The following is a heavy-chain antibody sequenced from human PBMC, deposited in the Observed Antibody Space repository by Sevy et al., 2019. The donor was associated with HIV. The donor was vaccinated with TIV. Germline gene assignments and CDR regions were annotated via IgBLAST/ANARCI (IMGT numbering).Heavy chain of an antibody. V-gene: IGHV3-48*03. J-gene: IGHJ4*02. Sequence: GGPLRLSCAASGFMFSSYDMNWVRQAPGKGLEWVAYISSTGSTLNYADSVRGRFTIFRDNAKNSVFRQLTSLRAEDTDFYYCARDFPPSATTVAHFDYWGQGSLVTVSS. CDR3: ARDFPPSATTVAHFDY. CDR1: GFMFSSYD. D-gene: IGHD4-17*01. CDR2: ISSTGSTL.